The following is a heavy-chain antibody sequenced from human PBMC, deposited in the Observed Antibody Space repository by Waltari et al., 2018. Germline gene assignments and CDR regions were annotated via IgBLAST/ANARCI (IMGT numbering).Heavy chain of an antibody. D-gene: IGHD2-2*02. CDR1: GGSFSGYY. CDR3: ARRRGIVVVPAAIRLGYFDY. Sequence: QVQLQQWGAGLLKPSETLSLTCAVYGGSFSGYYWSWIRQPPGKGLEWIGEINHSGSTNYNPSLKSRVTISVDTSKNQFSLKLSSVTAADTAVYYCARRRGIVVVPAAIRLGYFDYWGQGTLVTVSS. J-gene: IGHJ4*02. V-gene: IGHV4-34*01. CDR2: INHSGST.